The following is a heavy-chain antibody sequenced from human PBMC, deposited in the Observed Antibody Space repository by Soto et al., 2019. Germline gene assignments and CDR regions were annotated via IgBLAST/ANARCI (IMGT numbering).Heavy chain of an antibody. CDR2: ISGSGGST. J-gene: IGHJ4*02. CDR1: GFTFSSYA. CDR3: AKPDSSGWFNFDY. Sequence: GGSLSLSCAASGFTFSSYAMSWVRQAPGKGLEWVSAISGSGGSTYYADSVKGRFTISRDNSKNTLYLQMNSLRAEDTAEYYCAKPDSSGWFNFDYWGQGTLVTVSS. V-gene: IGHV3-23*01. D-gene: IGHD6-19*01.